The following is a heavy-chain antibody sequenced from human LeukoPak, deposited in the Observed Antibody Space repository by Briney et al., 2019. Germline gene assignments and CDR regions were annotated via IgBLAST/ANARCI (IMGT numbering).Heavy chain of an antibody. CDR1: IYTFTSYG. J-gene: IGHJ6*03. Sequence: ASVKVSCKASIYTFTSYGISWVRQAPGQGLEWMGWISAYNGNTNYAQKFQGRVTMTTDTSTSTAYMELRSLRSDDTAVYYCARVDSDYVWGSYRGRYYYHMDVWGKGTTVTVSS. D-gene: IGHD3-16*02. V-gene: IGHV1-18*01. CDR2: ISAYNGNT. CDR3: ARVDSDYVWGSYRGRYYYHMDV.